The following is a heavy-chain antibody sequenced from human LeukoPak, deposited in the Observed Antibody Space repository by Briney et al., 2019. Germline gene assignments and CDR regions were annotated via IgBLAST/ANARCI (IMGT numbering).Heavy chain of an antibody. CDR1: GFSFSSHG. J-gene: IGHJ6*02. D-gene: IGHD1-14*01. CDR3: AKSRPDHYYGMDV. V-gene: IGHV3-30*18. Sequence: TGGSLRLSCAASGFSFSSHGMHWVRQAPGKGLEWVAVISYDGSNKYYADSVKGRFTISRDNSKNTLYLQMNSLRAADTAVYYCAKSRPDHYYGMDVWGQGTTVTVSS. CDR2: ISYDGSNK.